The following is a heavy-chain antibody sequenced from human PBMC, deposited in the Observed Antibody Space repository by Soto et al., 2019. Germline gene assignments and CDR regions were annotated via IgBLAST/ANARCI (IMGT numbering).Heavy chain of an antibody. CDR3: SRLGHYCSSPSCYTGYFYSGLDV. D-gene: IGHD2-2*02. Sequence: GESLKISGKGSGYSFTNHCIARVLQRPGKGLGLMAIIYPGDSDIQYSPSFQGQVSVAADKSVSTAYLQWSSLEASDTAIYFCSRLGHYCSSPSCYTGYFYSGLDVWGQGTTVTVSS. J-gene: IGHJ6*02. CDR2: IYPGDSDI. V-gene: IGHV5-51*01. CDR1: GYSFTNHC.